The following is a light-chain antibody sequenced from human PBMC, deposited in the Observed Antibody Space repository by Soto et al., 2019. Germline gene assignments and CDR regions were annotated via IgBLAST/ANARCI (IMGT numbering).Light chain of an antibody. CDR1: QSVGSH. V-gene: IGKV3-20*01. CDR3: QVYGPSPPIT. CDR2: GVS. J-gene: IGKJ5*01. Sequence: EIVMTQSQVTLSVSPRERHTLYCSRSQSVGSHLAWFQQRPGQAPRLLMYGVSSRATGIPDRFTGSGSGADFTLTISRLEPEDFAVYYCQVYGPSPPITFGQGTRLEI.